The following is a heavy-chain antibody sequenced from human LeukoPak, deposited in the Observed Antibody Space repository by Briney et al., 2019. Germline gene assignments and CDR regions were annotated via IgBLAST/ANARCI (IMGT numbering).Heavy chain of an antibody. D-gene: IGHD5-18*01. CDR2: INPNTGVT. CDR3: ASLRYSRGDY. J-gene: IGHJ4*02. CDR1: GYPFTAYH. V-gene: IGHV1-2*02. Sequence: ASVKVSCKASGYPFTAYHLHWVRQAPGQGLEWVGWINPNTGVTNYAQKFQGRVTLTRDRSISTACMEVSGLTADDTAIYFCASLRYSRGDYWGQGTLITVSS.